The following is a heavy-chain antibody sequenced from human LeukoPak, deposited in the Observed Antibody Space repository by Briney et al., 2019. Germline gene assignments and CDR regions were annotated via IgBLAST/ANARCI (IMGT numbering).Heavy chain of an antibody. Sequence: GESLKISCKGSGYSFTTYWIGWVRQIPGKGLEWMGIIYPGDSDARYSPSFQGQVTISADKSISTAYLQWSSLKASDTAMYDCARHVYYDSSGSHYFDYWGQGTLVTVSS. CDR2: IYPGDSDA. CDR1: GYSFTTYW. D-gene: IGHD3-22*01. J-gene: IGHJ4*02. V-gene: IGHV5-51*01. CDR3: ARHVYYDSSGSHYFDY.